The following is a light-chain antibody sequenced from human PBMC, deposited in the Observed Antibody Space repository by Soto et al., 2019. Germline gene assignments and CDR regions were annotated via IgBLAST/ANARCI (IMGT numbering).Light chain of an antibody. CDR3: GTWDSSLSAVV. CDR2: DNN. CDR1: SSNIGNNY. Sequence: QSVLTQPTSVSAAPGQKVTISCSGSSSNIGNNYVSWYQQLPGTAPKLLIYDNNKRPSGIPDRFSGSKSGTSATLGITGLQTGDEADYYCGTWDSSLSAVVFGGGTKLT. V-gene: IGLV1-51*01. J-gene: IGLJ2*01.